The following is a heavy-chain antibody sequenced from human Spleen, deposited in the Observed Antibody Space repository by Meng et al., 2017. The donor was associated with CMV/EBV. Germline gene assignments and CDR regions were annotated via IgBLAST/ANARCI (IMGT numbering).Heavy chain of an antibody. CDR1: GGSINSYY. CDR3: ARRGYDDWYFDL. Sequence: SETLSLTCTVSGGSINSYYWGWIRQPPGKGLECIGYIYYSRNTDYNPSLKSRVTISMDTSKNQFSLRLSSVTAADTAVYYCARRGYDDWYFDLWGRGTLVTVSS. CDR2: IYYSRNT. J-gene: IGHJ2*01. V-gene: IGHV4-59*08. D-gene: IGHD3-3*01.